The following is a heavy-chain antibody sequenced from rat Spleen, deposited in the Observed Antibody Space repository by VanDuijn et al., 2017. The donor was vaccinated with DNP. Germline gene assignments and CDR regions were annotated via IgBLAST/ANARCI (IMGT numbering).Heavy chain of an antibody. CDR3: TIYFYSGDNWFAY. V-gene: IGHV5-20*01. CDR1: GFTFSDYY. D-gene: IGHD1-1*01. J-gene: IGHJ3*01. Sequence: EVQLVESGGGLVQPGRSLKLSCGASGFTFSDYYMAWVRQAPTKGLEWVAYIRFDGGTTYYGDSVKGRFTISRDNAKSTLYLQMNSLRSEDTATYYCTIYFYSGDNWFAYWGQGTLVTVSS. CDR2: IRFDGGTT.